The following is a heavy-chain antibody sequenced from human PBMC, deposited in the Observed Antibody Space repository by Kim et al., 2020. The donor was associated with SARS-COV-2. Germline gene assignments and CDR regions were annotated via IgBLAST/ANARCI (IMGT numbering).Heavy chain of an antibody. Sequence: ASVKVSCKVSGYTLTELSMHWVRQAPGKGLEWMGGFDPEDGETIYAQKFQGRVTKTEDTSTDTAYMELSSLRSEDTAVYYCATSTSITGTRAFYYYYYGMDVWGQGTTVTVSS. CDR2: FDPEDGET. CDR3: ATSTSITGTRAFYYYYYGMDV. CDR1: GYTLTELS. D-gene: IGHD1-7*01. V-gene: IGHV1-24*01. J-gene: IGHJ6*02.